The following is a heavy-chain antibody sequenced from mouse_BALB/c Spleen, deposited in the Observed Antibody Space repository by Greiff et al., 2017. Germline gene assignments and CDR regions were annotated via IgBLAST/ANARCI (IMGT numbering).Heavy chain of an antibody. V-gene: IGHV5-4*02. CDR2: ISDGGSYT. J-gene: IGHJ1*01. D-gene: IGHD2-12*01. CDR3: ARDYDGAFDV. CDR1: GFTFSDYY. Sequence: EVQLVESGGGLVKPGGSLKLSCAASGFTFSDYYMYWVRQTPEKRLEWVATISDGGSYTYYPDSVKGRFTISRDNAKNNLYLQMSSLKSEDTAMYYCARDYDGAFDVWGAGTTVTVSS.